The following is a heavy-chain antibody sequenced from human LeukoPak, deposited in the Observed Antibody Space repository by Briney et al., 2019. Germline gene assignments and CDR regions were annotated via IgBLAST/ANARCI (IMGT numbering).Heavy chain of an antibody. CDR2: IYSGGST. Sequence: GGSLRLSCPASGFTDSRNYMSGVGQAPGKGLEWVSVIYSGGSTYYADSVQGRVTISRDNSKNTLYPQLNNLRAEDTAVYYCAKDCNSGSFSHWRQGTLVTVSS. J-gene: IGHJ4*02. V-gene: IGHV3-53*01. CDR1: GFTDSRNY. D-gene: IGHD1-26*01. CDR3: AKDCNSGSFSH.